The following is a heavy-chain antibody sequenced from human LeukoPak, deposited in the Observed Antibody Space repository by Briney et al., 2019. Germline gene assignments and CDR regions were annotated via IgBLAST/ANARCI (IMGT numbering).Heavy chain of an antibody. V-gene: IGHV1-69*04. CDR3: ARNPVVPAAIGYYYYGMDV. J-gene: IGHJ6*02. CDR2: IIPIFGIA. Sequence: GSSVKVSCKASGGTFSSYAISWVRQAPGQGLEWMGRIIPIFGIANYAQKFQGRVTITADKSTSTAYMELSSLRSEDTAVYYCARNPVVPAAIGYYYYGMDVWGQGTTVTVSS. D-gene: IGHD2-2*02. CDR1: GGTFSSYA.